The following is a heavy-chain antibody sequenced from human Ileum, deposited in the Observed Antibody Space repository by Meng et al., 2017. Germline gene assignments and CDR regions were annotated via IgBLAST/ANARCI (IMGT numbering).Heavy chain of an antibody. Sequence: QVQLQESGPGLVKPSGSLSLTCAVSGGSISNGKWWSWVRQPPGKGLEWIGEISQSGTTNYHPSLNSRVSISLDKANNHLSLTLTSVTAADTAVYYCATYGSGFTPPLDPWGQGILVTVSS. CDR1: GGSISNGKW. CDR2: ISQSGTT. D-gene: IGHD3-10*01. J-gene: IGHJ5*02. CDR3: ATYGSGFTPPLDP. V-gene: IGHV4-4*02.